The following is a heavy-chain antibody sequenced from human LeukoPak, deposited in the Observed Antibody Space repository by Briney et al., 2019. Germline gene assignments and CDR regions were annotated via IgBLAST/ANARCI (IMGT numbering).Heavy chain of an antibody. D-gene: IGHD5-24*01. CDR2: IIYDGSNK. J-gene: IGHJ3*02. V-gene: IGHV3-30*03. CDR1: GFTFSIYG. CDR3: ARGRDGYNLIDAFDI. Sequence: GGSLRLSCAASGFTFSIYGMHWVRQAPGKGLEWVAAIIYDGSNKYYADSVKGRFTISRDNSKNTLDLQMSSLRAEDTAVYYCARGRDGYNLIDAFDIWGQGTMVTVSS.